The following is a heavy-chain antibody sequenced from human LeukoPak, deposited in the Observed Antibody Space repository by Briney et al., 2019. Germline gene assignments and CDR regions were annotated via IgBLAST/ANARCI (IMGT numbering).Heavy chain of an antibody. J-gene: IGHJ4*02. Sequence: SETLSLTCTVSGGSISSYYWSWIRQPPGKGPEWIGYIYYSGSTNYNPSLKSRVTISVDTSKNQFSLKLSSVTAADTAVYYCARGVGATDYWGQGTLVTVSS. CDR1: GGSISSYY. D-gene: IGHD1-26*01. CDR3: ARGVGATDY. CDR2: IYYSGST. V-gene: IGHV4-59*01.